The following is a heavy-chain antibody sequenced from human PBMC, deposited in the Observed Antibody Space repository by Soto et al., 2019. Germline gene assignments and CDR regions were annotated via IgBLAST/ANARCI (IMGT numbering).Heavy chain of an antibody. D-gene: IGHD1-7*01. CDR3: AKGWNYDHTIDY. Sequence: GGSLRLSCAASGFTFDDYTMHWVRQAPGKGLEWVSLISWDGGSTYYADSVKGRFTISRDNSKNSLYLQMNSLRTEDTALYYCAKGWNYDHTIDYWGQGTLVTVSS. CDR1: GFTFDDYT. CDR2: ISWDGGST. J-gene: IGHJ4*02. V-gene: IGHV3-43*01.